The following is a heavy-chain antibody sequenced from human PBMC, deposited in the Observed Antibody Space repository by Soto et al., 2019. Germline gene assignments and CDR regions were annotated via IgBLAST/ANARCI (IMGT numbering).Heavy chain of an antibody. J-gene: IGHJ6*03. D-gene: IGHD3-10*01. V-gene: IGHV4-31*03. CDR2: IYYSGST. CDR3: ARRVQGSVSYYYYIDV. CDR1: GGSISSGGYY. Sequence: PSETLSLTCTVSGGSISSGGYYWSWIRQHPGKGLEWIGYIYYSGSTYYNPSLKSRVTISVDTSKNQFSLKLSSVTAADTAVYNCARRVQGSVSYYYYIDVWCAGTTLPVSS.